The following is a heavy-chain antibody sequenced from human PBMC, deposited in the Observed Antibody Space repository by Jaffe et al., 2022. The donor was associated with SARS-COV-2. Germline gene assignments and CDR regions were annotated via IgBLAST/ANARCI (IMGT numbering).Heavy chain of an antibody. Sequence: QVQLVESGGGVVQPGRSLRLSCAASGFTFSSYAMHWVRQAPGKGLEWVAVISYDGSNKYYADSVKGRFTISRDNSKNTLYLQMNSLRAEDTAVYYCARDPTYYYGSGSYYYFDYWGQGTLVTVSS. CDR1: GFTFSSYA. D-gene: IGHD3-10*01. CDR3: ARDPTYYYGSGSYYYFDY. V-gene: IGHV3-30*04. CDR2: ISYDGSNK. J-gene: IGHJ4*02.